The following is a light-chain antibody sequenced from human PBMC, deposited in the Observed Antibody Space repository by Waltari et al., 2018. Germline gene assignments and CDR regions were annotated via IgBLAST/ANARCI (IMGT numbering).Light chain of an antibody. V-gene: IGKV1-39*01. Sequence: DIQMTQSPSSLSASVGDRVTITCRAGQVIDNYLNWYQQQPGKAPKLLIYAASTLQSGVPSRFSGSGAGTDVTLTITNLQPEDFATYYCQQRFSLRGYTFGPGTRVEIK. J-gene: IGKJ3*01. CDR1: QVIDNY. CDR2: AAS. CDR3: QQRFSLRGYT.